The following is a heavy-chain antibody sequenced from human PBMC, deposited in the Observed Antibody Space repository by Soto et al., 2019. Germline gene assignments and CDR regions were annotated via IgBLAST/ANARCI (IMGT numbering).Heavy chain of an antibody. CDR1: GGSISSSSYY. Sequence: SETLSLTCTVSGGSISSSSYYWGWIRQPPGKGLEWIGSIYYSGSTYYNPSLKSRVTISVDTSKNQFSLKLSSVTAADTAVYYCARRRSYYGSGSRPFDYWGQGTLVTVSS. D-gene: IGHD3-10*01. CDR2: IYYSGST. CDR3: ARRRSYYGSGSRPFDY. J-gene: IGHJ4*02. V-gene: IGHV4-39*01.